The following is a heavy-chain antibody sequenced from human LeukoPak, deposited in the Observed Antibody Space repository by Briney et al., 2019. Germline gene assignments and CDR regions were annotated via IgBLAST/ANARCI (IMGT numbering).Heavy chain of an antibody. J-gene: IGHJ6*02. V-gene: IGHV4-59*01. CDR1: GGPINSFH. CDR3: ARVGLVDYYYYAMDV. Sequence: PSETLSLTCTVSGGPINSFHWSWIRQPPGKGLEWIGYIYYSGSSNYNPSLKSGVTISVDTSKNQFSLKLRSVTAADTAVYYCARVGLVDYYYYAMDVWGQGTTVTVSS. CDR2: IYYSGSS. D-gene: IGHD1-26*01.